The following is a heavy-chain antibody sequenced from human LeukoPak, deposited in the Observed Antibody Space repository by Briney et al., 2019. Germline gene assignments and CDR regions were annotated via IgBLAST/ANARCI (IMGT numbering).Heavy chain of an antibody. CDR1: GFTFSSYW. Sequence: PGGSLRLSCAASGFTFSSYWMSWVRQAPGKGLEWVANIKQDGSEKYYVDSVKGRFIISRDNAKNSVFLQMNSLRAEDTALYYCARLSAYYYGSYFYYYMDVWGKGTTVTVSS. CDR2: IKQDGSEK. V-gene: IGHV3-7*01. J-gene: IGHJ6*03. D-gene: IGHD3-10*01. CDR3: ARLSAYYYGSYFYYYMDV.